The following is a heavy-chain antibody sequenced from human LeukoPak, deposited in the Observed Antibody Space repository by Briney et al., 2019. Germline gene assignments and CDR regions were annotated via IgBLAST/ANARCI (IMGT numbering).Heavy chain of an antibody. CDR1: GDSIITTGYF. D-gene: IGHD1-14*01. V-gene: IGHV4-39*01. CDR2: IFKNGNT. J-gene: IGHJ5*02. Sequence: SETLSLTCSVFGDSIITTGYFWVWIRQSPGRGLEWIGSIFKNGNTFYNMSLKSRVTISVDTSKNEFYLNPASVAAADTAVYFCAGTGIRNWFDPWGQGILVTVSS. CDR3: AGTGIRNWFDP.